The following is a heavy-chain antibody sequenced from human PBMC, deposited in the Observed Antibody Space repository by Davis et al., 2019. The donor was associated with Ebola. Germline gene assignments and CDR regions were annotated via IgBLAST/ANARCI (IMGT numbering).Heavy chain of an antibody. J-gene: IGHJ4*02. Sequence: GESLKISCAASGFTFSSYAMSWVRQAPGKGLEWVSAISGSGGSPYYADSVKGRFTISRDNSKNTLYLQMNSLRAEDTAVYYCAKDHGSEEGGIGYWGQGTLVTVSS. CDR1: GFTFSSYA. D-gene: IGHD2-15*01. CDR2: ISGSGGSP. V-gene: IGHV3-23*01. CDR3: AKDHGSEEGGIGY.